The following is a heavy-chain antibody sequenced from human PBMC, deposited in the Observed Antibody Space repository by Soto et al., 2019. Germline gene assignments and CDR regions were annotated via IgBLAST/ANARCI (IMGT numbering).Heavy chain of an antibody. CDR1: GYTFTDYD. V-gene: IGHV1-18*01. CDR2: ISVDNGNT. D-gene: IGHD4-4*01. CDR3: ARTAVSNYNGFDP. J-gene: IGHJ5*02. Sequence: QGQLVQSGAEVKKPGASVKVSCKASGYTFTDYDISWVRQAPGQGPAWMGWISVDNGNTKYVESLQGRGTMTTDTSASTAYLEVRSLRSDDTTVYYCARTAVSNYNGFDPWGQGTLVAVSS.